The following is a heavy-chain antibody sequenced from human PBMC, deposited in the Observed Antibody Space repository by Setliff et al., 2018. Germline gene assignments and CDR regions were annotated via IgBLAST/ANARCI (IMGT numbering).Heavy chain of an antibody. CDR3: ARCITIFGVVIPNAFDY. Sequence: SGPKLVNPTQTLTLTCTFSGFSLSTSGMCVSWIRQPPGKALEWLARIDWDDDKYYSTSLKTRLTISKDTSKNQVVLTMTNMDPVDTATYYCARCITIFGVVIPNAFDYWGQGTLVTVSS. V-gene: IGHV2-70*11. J-gene: IGHJ4*02. CDR1: GFSLSTSGMC. CDR2: IDWDDDK. D-gene: IGHD3-3*01.